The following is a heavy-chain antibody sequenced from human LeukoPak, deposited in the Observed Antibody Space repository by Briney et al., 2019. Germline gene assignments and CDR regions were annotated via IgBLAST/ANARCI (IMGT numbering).Heavy chain of an antibody. CDR2: ISWNSGTI. CDR1: GFIFNNYA. Sequence: GRSLRLSCAGSGFIFNNYAMHWVRQPPGKGLEWVSGISWNSGTIDYADSVRGRFTISRDNAKNSLYLQMDSLRVEDTASYYCAKDNRRHYTSGPNPDSLHWGQGALVTVSS. V-gene: IGHV3-9*01. J-gene: IGHJ4*02. D-gene: IGHD6-19*01. CDR3: AKDNRRHYTSGPNPDSLH.